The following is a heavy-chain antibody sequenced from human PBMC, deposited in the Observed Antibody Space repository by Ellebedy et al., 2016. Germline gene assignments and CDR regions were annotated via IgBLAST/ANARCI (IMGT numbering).Heavy chain of an antibody. D-gene: IGHD6-13*01. J-gene: IGHJ6*03. V-gene: IGHV4-39*01. Sequence: GSLRLSXTVSGGSISSSSYYWGWIRQPPGKGLEWIGSIYYSGSTYYNPSLKSRVTISVDTSKNQFSLKLSSVTAADTAVYYCARFSGGVAAADYMDVWGKGTTVTVSS. CDR1: GGSISSSSYY. CDR2: IYYSGST. CDR3: ARFSGGVAAADYMDV.